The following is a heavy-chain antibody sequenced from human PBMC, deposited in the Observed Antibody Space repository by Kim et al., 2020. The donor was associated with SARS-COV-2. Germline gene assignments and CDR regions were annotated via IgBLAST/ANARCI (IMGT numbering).Heavy chain of an antibody. CDR1: GFTFSSYA. J-gene: IGHJ4*02. CDR2: ISYDGSNK. Sequence: GGSLRLSCAASGFTFSSYAMHWVRQAPGKGLEWVAVISYDGSNKYYADSVKGRFTISRDNSKNTLYLQMNSLRAEDTAVYYCARAEDSSSWSVVYWGQGTLVTVSS. V-gene: IGHV3-30-3*01. CDR3: ARAEDSSSWSVVY. D-gene: IGHD6-13*01.